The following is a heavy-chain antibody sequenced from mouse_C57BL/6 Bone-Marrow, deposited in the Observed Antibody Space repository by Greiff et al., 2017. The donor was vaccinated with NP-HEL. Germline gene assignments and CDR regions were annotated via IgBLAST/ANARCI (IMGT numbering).Heavy chain of an antibody. V-gene: IGHV1-50*01. J-gene: IGHJ2*01. Sequence: QVQLQQPGAELVKPGASVKLSCKASGYTFTSYWMQWVKQRPGQGLEWIGEIDPSDSYTNYNQKFKGKATLTVDTSSSTAYMQLSSLTSEDSAVYYCARRGLRLDYWGQGTTLTVSS. CDR3: ARRGLRLDY. CDR1: GYTFTSYW. D-gene: IGHD2-4*01. CDR2: IDPSDSYT.